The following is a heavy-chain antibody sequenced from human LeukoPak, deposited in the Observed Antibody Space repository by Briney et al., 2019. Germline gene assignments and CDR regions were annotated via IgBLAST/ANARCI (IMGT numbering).Heavy chain of an antibody. V-gene: IGHV3-7*01. CDR3: ATLNGPLFEY. J-gene: IGHJ4*02. CDR2: IHQHGYEK. Sequence: GGSLRLSCAASGFTFSNYWMSWVRQAPGKGLEWVASIHQHGYEKYFVDCVRGRFTISRDNAKNSLYLQMSSLRAEDTAVYYCATLNGPLFEYWGQGTLVTVSS. CDR1: GFTFSNYW. D-gene: IGHD2-8*01.